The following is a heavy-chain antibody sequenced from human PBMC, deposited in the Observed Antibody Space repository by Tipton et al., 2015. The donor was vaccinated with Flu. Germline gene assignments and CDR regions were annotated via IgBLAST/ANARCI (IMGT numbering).Heavy chain of an antibody. CDR3: ARDLEWGGLGDYYYGMDV. CDR1: GGTFSSYA. J-gene: IGHJ6*02. CDR2: IIPIFGTA. D-gene: IGHD3-3*01. Sequence: QLVQSGAEVKKPGSSVKVSCKASGGTFSSYAISWVRQAPGQGLEWMGGIIPIFGTANYAQKFQGRVTITADESTSTAYMELSSLRSEDTAVYYCARDLEWGGLGDYYYGMDVWGQGTTVTVSS. V-gene: IGHV1-69*01.